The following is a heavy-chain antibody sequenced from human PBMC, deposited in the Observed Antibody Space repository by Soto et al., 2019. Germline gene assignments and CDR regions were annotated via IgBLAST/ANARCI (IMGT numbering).Heavy chain of an antibody. V-gene: IGHV3-30-3*01. D-gene: IGHD4-4*01. CDR1: GFSFNDHA. Sequence: QTGGSLRLSCAASGFSFNDHAIHWVRQAPGRGLEWVALISYDGSNKYFADSVKGRFTISRDNSKNTLSLHMNSLRSEHTAVYYCARPGIGGRKYHYRNLDVWGQGTPVTVSS. CDR2: ISYDGSNK. J-gene: IGHJ6*02. CDR3: ARPGIGGRKYHYRNLDV.